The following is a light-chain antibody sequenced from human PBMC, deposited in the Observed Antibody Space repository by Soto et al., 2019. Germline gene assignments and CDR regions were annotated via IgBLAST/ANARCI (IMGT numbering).Light chain of an antibody. Sequence: EIVMTHSPATLSVSPWERAALSFSASQSVSNNNLVWYQQIPGQAPRLLIYDASTRAAGIPARFSGSGSGTEFTLTISSLQPEDFATYSCQQSYNSPRTFGQGTKVDIK. CDR3: QQSYNSPRT. J-gene: IGKJ1*01. CDR2: DAS. CDR1: QSVSNNN. V-gene: IGKV3D-15*01.